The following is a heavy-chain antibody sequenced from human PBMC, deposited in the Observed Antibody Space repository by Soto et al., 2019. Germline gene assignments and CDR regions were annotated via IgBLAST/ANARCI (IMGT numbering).Heavy chain of an antibody. Sequence: ASVKVSCKASGYTFTGYYMHWVRQAPGQGLEWMGWINPNSGGTNYAQKFQGWVTMTRDTSISTAYMELSRLRSDDTAVYYCARGMTSGGAGYYYYYGMDVWGQGTKVTVSS. CDR1: GYTFTGYY. V-gene: IGHV1-2*04. CDR2: INPNSGGT. CDR3: ARGMTSGGAGYYYYYGMDV. J-gene: IGHJ6*02. D-gene: IGHD2-21*02.